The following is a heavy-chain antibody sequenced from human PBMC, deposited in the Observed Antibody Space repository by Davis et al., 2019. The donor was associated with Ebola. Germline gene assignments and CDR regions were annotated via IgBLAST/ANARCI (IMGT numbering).Heavy chain of an antibody. CDR1: GGSFSGYY. D-gene: IGHD3-3*01. CDR3: ARDTGITIFGVAIDY. J-gene: IGHJ4*02. Sequence: MPSETLSLTCAVYGGSFSGYYWSWIRQPPGKGLEWIGEINHSGSTNYNPSLKSRVTISVDTSKNQFSLKLSSVTAADTAVYYCARDTGITIFGVAIDYWGQGTLVTVSS. CDR2: INHSGST. V-gene: IGHV4-34*01.